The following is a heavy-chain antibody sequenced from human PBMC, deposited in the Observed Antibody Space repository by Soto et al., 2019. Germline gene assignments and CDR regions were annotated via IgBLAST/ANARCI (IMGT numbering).Heavy chain of an antibody. Sequence: GGSLRLSCAASGFIFKMYWMHWVRQSPGKGLVWISRIYNDGTYSDYADSVRGRFTISRDNVNDTLYLQMNNLRAEDSGLYYCTRGPRPISTGTGAYWGQGTQVTVS. CDR2: IYNDGTYS. CDR3: TRGPRPISTGTGAY. D-gene: IGHD3-10*01. J-gene: IGHJ4*02. CDR1: GFIFKMYW. V-gene: IGHV3-74*01.